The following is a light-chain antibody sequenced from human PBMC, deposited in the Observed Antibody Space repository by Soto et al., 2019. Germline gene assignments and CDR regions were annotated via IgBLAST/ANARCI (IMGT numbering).Light chain of an antibody. CDR3: GTWDSSLSYYV. CDR1: SSNVGNNF. J-gene: IGLJ1*01. CDR2: ENN. Sequence: QYVLTKPPSVSAAPGQKVTISCSGSSSNVGNNFVSWYQHLPGTAPRLLTSENNKRPSGIPDRFSGSKSSTSATLDITGLQTGDEADYYCGTWDSSLSYYVFGTGTKVTVL. V-gene: IGLV1-51*01.